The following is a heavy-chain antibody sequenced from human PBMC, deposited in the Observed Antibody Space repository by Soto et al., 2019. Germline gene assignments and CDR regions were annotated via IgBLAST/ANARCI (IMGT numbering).Heavy chain of an antibody. CDR1: GFTFSSYS. J-gene: IGHJ4*02. CDR2: ISISSSTI. CDR3: ARDRVNYYDSSGYRILY. Sequence: GGSLRLSCAASGFTFSSYSMHWVRQAPGKGLEWVSYISISSSTIYYADSVKGRFTISRDNAKNSLYLQMNSLRGEDTAVYYCARDRVNYYDSSGYRILYWGQGTLVTVSS. D-gene: IGHD3-22*01. V-gene: IGHV3-48*01.